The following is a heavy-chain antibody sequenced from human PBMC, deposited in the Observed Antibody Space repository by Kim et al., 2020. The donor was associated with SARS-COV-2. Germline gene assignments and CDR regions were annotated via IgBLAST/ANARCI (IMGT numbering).Heavy chain of an antibody. CDR1: GFTFGDYA. CDR2: ISWNSGSI. CDR3: AKDTAAAGPGVFDY. V-gene: IGHV3-9*01. J-gene: IGHJ4*02. Sequence: GGSLRLSCAASGFTFGDYAMHWVRQAPGKGLEWVSGISWNSGSIGYADSVKGRFTISRDNAKNSLYLQMNSLRAEDTALYYCAKDTAAAGPGVFDYWGQGTLVTVSS. D-gene: IGHD6-13*01.